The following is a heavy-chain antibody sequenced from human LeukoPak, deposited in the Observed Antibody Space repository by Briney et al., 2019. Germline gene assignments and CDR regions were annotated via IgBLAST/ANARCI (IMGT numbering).Heavy chain of an antibody. CDR1: GGTFSNFP. J-gene: IGHJ4*02. V-gene: IGHV1-18*01. CDR3: ARGTGDVPDY. Sequence: GASVKVSCKASGGTFSNFPINWVRQAPGQGLEWMGWISAANGLKNYAEKVQGRVAMTTDTSTSTAYMELRDLTYDDTAVYYCARGTGDVPDYWGQGTLVTVSS. CDR2: ISAANGLK. D-gene: IGHD2-8*02.